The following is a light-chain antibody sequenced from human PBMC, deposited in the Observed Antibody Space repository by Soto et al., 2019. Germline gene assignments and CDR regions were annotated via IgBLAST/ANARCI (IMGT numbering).Light chain of an antibody. CDR2: DAS. CDR3: QQYNSYSPRT. J-gene: IGKJ1*01. Sequence: DIQMTQSPSTLSASVGDRVTITCRASQSVSSFLAWYQQKPGKAPKVLIYDASTLENGVPSRFSGSGSGTEFTLTISSLQPDDFATYYCQQYNSYSPRTFDQGTKVEIK. CDR1: QSVSSF. V-gene: IGKV1-5*01.